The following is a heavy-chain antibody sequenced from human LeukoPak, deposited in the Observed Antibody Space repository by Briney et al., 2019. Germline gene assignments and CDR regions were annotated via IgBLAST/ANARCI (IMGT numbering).Heavy chain of an antibody. CDR1: GASISSISHY. CDR2: IHYSGSS. CDR3: ARERIGDYGGYFLDS. D-gene: IGHD4-23*01. V-gene: IGHV4-31*03. J-gene: IGHJ4*02. Sequence: SETLSLTCTVSGASISSISHYWSWIRQHPGRGLEWIGYIHYSGSSYYKSSLRGRLTISVDPANNQFSLKLNSLTAADTAVYFCARERIGDYGGYFLDSWGQGTLVSVSS.